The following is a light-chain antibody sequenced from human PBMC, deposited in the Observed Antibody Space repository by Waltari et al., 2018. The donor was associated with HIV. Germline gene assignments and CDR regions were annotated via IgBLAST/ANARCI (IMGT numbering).Light chain of an antibody. CDR2: GNS. CDR1: SSTIGAGYA. J-gene: IGLJ2*01. CDR3: QSYDSNLSGL. Sequence: QSDLTQPPSVSAAPGQRVTISCTGSSSTIGAGYAVHWYTQVPGRAPKVVSYGNSNRPSGVPDRFSGSKSGSSASLVITGLQSEDEADYYCQSYDSNLSGLFGGGTKVTVL. V-gene: IGLV1-40*01.